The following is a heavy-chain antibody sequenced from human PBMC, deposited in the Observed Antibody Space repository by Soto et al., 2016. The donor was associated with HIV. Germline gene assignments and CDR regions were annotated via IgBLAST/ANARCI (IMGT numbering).Heavy chain of an antibody. CDR3: ARGHIVVVPAAMLDY. J-gene: IGHJ4*02. D-gene: IGHD2-2*01. V-gene: IGHV3-74*01. Sequence: EVQLVESGGGLVQPGGSLRLSCAASGFTFSSYWMHWVRQAPGKGLVWVSRINSDGSSTSYADSVKGRFTISRDNAKNTLYLQMNSLRAEDTAVYYCARGHIVVVPAAMLDYWGQGTLVTVSS. CDR2: INSDGSST. CDR1: GFTFSSYW.